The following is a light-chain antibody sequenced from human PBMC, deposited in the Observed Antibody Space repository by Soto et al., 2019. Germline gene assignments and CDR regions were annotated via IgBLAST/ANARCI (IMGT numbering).Light chain of an antibody. CDR1: RSNIGTKS. V-gene: IGLV1-44*01. J-gene: IGLJ7*01. CDR3: AAWDDSLNAWV. CDR2: TDN. Sequence: QSVLTQPPSASGTPGQRVTISCSASRSNIGTKSLNWYQQLPGTAPKLLIYTDNQRPSGVPDRFSGSKSGTSASLAISGLQSEDEADYYCAAWDDSLNAWVFGGGTQLTVL.